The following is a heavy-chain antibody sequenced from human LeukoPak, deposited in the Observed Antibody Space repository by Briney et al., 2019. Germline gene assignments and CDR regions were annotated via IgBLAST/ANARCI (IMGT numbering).Heavy chain of an antibody. CDR1: GFTFNNYA. D-gene: IGHD3-22*01. CDR3: ARAGLTYYYDSSGFLFDY. Sequence: GGSLRLSCAASGFTFNNYAMSWVRQAPGKGLEWVSAISGNGGNTYYADSVKGRFTISRDNAKNTLYLQMNSLRAEDTAVYYCARAGLTYYYDSSGFLFDYWGQGTLVTVSS. CDR2: ISGNGGNT. V-gene: IGHV3-23*01. J-gene: IGHJ4*02.